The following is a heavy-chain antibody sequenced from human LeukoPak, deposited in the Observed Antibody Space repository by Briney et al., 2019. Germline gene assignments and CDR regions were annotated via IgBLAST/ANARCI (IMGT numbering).Heavy chain of an antibody. J-gene: IGHJ4*02. CDR3: AKSGSSSWFLDY. D-gene: IGHD6-13*01. CDR1: GFTFNTYA. Sequence: GGSLRLSCAASGFTFNTYAIHWVRQAPGKGLEWVAVIWYDGSNKYYADSVRGRFTISRDNSKNTLYLQMNSLRAEDTAVYYCAKSGSSSWFLDYWGQGTPVTVSS. V-gene: IGHV3-30*02. CDR2: IWYDGSNK.